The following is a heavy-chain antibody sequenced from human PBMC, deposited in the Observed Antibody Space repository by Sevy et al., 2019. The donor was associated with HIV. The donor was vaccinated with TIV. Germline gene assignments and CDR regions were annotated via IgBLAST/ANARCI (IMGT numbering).Heavy chain of an antibody. V-gene: IGHV3-30*03. CDR2: ISYDGNKK. CDR3: ARDGGWYNYAPSDY. J-gene: IGHJ4*02. D-gene: IGHD1-1*01. Sequence: GGSLRLSCAASGFSFSSHGMHWVRQAPGKGLEWQSVISYDGNKKYYADSVKGQFTISRDNSKNTLYLQMNSLRPEDTAVYYCARDGGWYNYAPSDYWGQGTLVTVSS. CDR1: GFSFSSHG.